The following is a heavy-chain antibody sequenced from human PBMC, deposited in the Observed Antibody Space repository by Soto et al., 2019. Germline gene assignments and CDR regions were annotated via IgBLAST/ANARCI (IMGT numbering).Heavy chain of an antibody. V-gene: IGHV4-39*01. D-gene: IGHD2-21*01. CDR2: IFYSGST. Sequence: QLQLLESGPGLEKASETLSLTCSVSGGSISTSRSYWAWIRQPPGKGLEWLANIFYSGSTFYNPSLASRISVSVDTSMNEFSLKLRSVTAADTAVYYCARQPTTGDTDLWFDPWGQGTLVTVSS. J-gene: IGHJ5*02. CDR1: GGSISTSRSY. CDR3: ARQPTTGDTDLWFDP.